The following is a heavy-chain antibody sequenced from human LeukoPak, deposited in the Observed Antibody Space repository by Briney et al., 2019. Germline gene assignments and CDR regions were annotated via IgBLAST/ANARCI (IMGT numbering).Heavy chain of an antibody. D-gene: IGHD3-3*01. Sequence: ASVKVSCKASGGTFSTYAISWVRQAPGQGLEWMGRIIPVLGVANYAQKFQGRVTISADESTSTAYMEVSSPRSEDTAVYYCATGIGTLWSGYYHDYWGQGTLVTVSS. CDR1: GGTFSTYA. CDR3: ATGIGTLWSGYYHDY. CDR2: IIPVLGVA. J-gene: IGHJ4*02. V-gene: IGHV1-69*04.